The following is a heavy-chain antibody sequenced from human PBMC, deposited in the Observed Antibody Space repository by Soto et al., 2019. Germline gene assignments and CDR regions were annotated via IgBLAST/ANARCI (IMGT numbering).Heavy chain of an antibody. CDR3: AKVRISSSWYYYYGMDV. CDR1: GFTFSSYA. V-gene: IGHV3-23*01. CDR2: ISGSGGST. Sequence: EVQLLESGGGLVQPGGSLRLSCAASGFTFSSYAMSWVRQAPGKGLEWVSAISGSGGSTYYADSVKGRFTISRDNSKNTLYLQMNSLRAEDTAVYYCAKVRISSSWYYYYGMDVWGQGTTVTVSS. J-gene: IGHJ6*02. D-gene: IGHD6-13*01.